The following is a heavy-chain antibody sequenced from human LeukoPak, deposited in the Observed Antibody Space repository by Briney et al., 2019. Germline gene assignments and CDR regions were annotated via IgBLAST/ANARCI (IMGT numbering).Heavy chain of an antibody. CDR3: ARGTITIFGVRTGFDP. V-gene: IGHV1-46*03. J-gene: IGHJ5*02. Sequence: ASVKVSCKASGYTFTSYYMHWVRQAPGQGLEWMGIINPSGGSTSYAQKFQGRVTVTRDTSTSTVYMELSSLRSEDTAVYYCARGTITIFGVRTGFDPWGQGTLVTVSS. CDR1: GYTFTSYY. CDR2: INPSGGST. D-gene: IGHD3-3*01.